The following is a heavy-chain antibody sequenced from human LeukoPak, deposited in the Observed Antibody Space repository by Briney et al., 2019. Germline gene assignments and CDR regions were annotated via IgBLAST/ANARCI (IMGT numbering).Heavy chain of an antibody. CDR2: ISYDGSNK. D-gene: IGHD5-12*01. CDR1: GFTFSSYA. Sequence: QPGGSLRLSCAASGFTFSSYAMHWVRQAPGKGLEWVAVISYDGSNKYYADSVKGRFTISRDNSKNTLYLQMNSLRAEDTAVYYCARGGYSGYESDYWGQGTLVTVSS. V-gene: IGHV3-30-3*01. CDR3: ARGGYSGYESDY. J-gene: IGHJ4*02.